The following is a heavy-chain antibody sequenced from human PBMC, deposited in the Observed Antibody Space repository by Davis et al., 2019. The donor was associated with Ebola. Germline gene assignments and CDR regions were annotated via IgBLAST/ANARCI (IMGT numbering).Heavy chain of an antibody. CDR1: GGTFSSYT. V-gene: IGHV1-69*02. D-gene: IGHD5-18*01. J-gene: IGHJ6*04. CDR2: IIPILGIA. CDR3: ARGPMASIHPSFYSYGLDV. Sequence: AASVKVSCKTSGGTFSSYTISWVRQAPGQGLEWMGRIIPILGIANYAQRFQGRVTITADKSTSTAYMELRSLRSDDTAVYYCARGPMASIHPSFYSYGLDVWGKGTTVTVPS.